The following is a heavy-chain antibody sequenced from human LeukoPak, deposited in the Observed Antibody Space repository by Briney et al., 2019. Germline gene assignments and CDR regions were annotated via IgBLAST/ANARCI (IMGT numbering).Heavy chain of an antibody. J-gene: IGHJ4*02. V-gene: IGHV4-39*01. Sequence: PSETLSLTYTVSGGSISSSNYYWGWIRQPPGKGLEWIGTIYYSGDSYYNPSLKSRASISVDTSKNRFSLNVNSVTAADTAVYFCARHENIIMVPTAHAFDYWGQGALVTVSS. CDR1: GGSISSSNYY. CDR3: ARHENIIMVPTAHAFDY. CDR2: IYYSGDS. D-gene: IGHD2/OR15-2a*01.